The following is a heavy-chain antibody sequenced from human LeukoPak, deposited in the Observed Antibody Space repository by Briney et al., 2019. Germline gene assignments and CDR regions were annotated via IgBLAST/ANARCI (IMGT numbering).Heavy chain of an antibody. CDR2: ISYDGSNK. D-gene: IGHD1-14*01. V-gene: IGHV3-30-3*01. J-gene: IGHJ5*02. CDR1: GFTFSSYA. CDR3: ARDAEDHFDP. Sequence: GGSLRLSCAASGFTFSSYAMHWVRQAPGKGLEWVAVISYDGSNKYYADSVKGRFTISRDNSKNTLYLQMNSLRAEDTAVYYCARDAEDHFDPWGQGTLVTVSS.